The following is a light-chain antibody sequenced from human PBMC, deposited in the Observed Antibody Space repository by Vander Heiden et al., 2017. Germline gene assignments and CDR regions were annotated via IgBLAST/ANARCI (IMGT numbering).Light chain of an antibody. V-gene: IGLV2-11*01. CDR2: DVS. Sequence: SALPQPRSVPGSPGPSVTISCTGTSSDCRGYNYVSWYQQHPGNPRILMFYDVSKRPSGVPDRFSASKAGNTTSLTTSGLQGEDEADYYVSAEAGSDIRVFGGGTKLTVL. J-gene: IGLJ2*01. CDR3: SAEAGSDIRV. CDR1: SSDCRGYNY.